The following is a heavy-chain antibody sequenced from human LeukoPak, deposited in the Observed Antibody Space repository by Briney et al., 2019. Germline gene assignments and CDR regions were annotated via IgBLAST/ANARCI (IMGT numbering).Heavy chain of an antibody. Sequence: PGGSLRLSCAASGFTFRSHEMNWVRQAPGNGLEWVSYISSSGSTIVYADSVKGRFTISRDNAKNSLYLQMNSLRAEDTAVYYCDYDILTGYYMRDYWGQGTLVTVSS. V-gene: IGHV3-48*03. CDR2: ISSSGSTI. CDR3: DYDILTGYYMRDY. D-gene: IGHD3-9*01. CDR1: GFTFRSHE. J-gene: IGHJ4*02.